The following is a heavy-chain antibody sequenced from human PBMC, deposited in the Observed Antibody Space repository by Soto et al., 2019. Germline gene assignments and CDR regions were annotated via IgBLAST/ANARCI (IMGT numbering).Heavy chain of an antibody. V-gene: IGHV3-33*01. CDR2: IWSGGSNE. D-gene: IGHD2-2*01. Sequence: QGQLVESGGCVVQPGRSLRLSCAASGFTFSSYGMHWVRQAPGKGLEWVAVIWSGGSNENYADSVKGRFTISRDNSKNMLYLQMNSLRAEDTAVYYCARGPGTSYFDYWGQGSLVTVSS. CDR1: GFTFSSYG. CDR3: ARGPGTSYFDY. J-gene: IGHJ4*02.